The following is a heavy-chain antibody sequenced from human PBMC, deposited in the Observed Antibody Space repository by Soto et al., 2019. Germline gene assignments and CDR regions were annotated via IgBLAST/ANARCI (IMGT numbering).Heavy chain of an antibody. CDR3: ARGWFGPDV. J-gene: IGHJ6*04. D-gene: IGHD3-10*01. V-gene: IGHV3-74*01. CDR2: IDNAGTDS. Sequence: EVQLVESGGGLVQPGGSLRLSCAASGFTLSGRSMHWVRQAPGKGLVWVSGIDNAGTDSTYADSVEGRFTSSRDNAENMLYLQMNSLRDEDTAVYYCARGWFGPDVWGKGTTVTVSS. CDR1: GFTLSGRS.